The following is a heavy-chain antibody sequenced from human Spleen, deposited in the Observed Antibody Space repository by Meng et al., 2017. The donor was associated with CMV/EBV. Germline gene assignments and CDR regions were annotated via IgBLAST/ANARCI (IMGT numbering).Heavy chain of an antibody. J-gene: IGHJ3*02. CDR3: ARDHPYDFWSGYYTSDAFDI. CDR1: GFTFSSYE. CDR2: ISSSGSTI. V-gene: IGHV3-48*03. Sequence: GGSLRLSCAASGFTFSSYEMNWVRQAPGKGLEWVSYISSSGSTIYYADSVKGRFTISRDNAKNSLYLQMNSLRAEDTAVYYCARDHPYDFWSGYYTSDAFDIWGQGTMVTVSS. D-gene: IGHD3-3*01.